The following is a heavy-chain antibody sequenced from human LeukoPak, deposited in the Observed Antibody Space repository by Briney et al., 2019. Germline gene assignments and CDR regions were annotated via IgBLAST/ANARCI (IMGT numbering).Heavy chain of an antibody. CDR1: GGSISSSSYY. J-gene: IGHJ4*02. CDR2: IYYSGST. Sequence: SETLSLTCTVSGGSISSSSYYWGWIRQPPGKGLEWIGYIYYSGSTYYNPSLKSRVTISVDTSKNQFSLKLSSVTAADTAVYYCASSYQRYYDSSGYYDYWGQGTLVTVSS. CDR3: ASSYQRYYDSSGYYDY. D-gene: IGHD3-22*01. V-gene: IGHV4-31*03.